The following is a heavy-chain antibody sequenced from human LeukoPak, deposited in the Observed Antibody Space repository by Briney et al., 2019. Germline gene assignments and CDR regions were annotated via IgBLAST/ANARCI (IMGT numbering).Heavy chain of an antibody. V-gene: IGHV1-69*05. J-gene: IGHJ6*03. Sequence: SVKVSCKASGGTFSSYAISWVRQAPGQGLEWMGRIIPIFGTANYAQKLQGRVTITTDESTSTAYMELSSLRSEDTAVYYCATCYGGRNNPLYYYYYMDVWGKGTTVTVSS. CDR3: ATCYGGRNNPLYYYYYMDV. D-gene: IGHD4/OR15-4a*01. CDR1: GGTFSSYA. CDR2: IIPIFGTA.